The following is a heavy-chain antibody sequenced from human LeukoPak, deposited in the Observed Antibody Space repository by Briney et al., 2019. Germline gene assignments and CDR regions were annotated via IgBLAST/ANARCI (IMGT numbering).Heavy chain of an antibody. CDR1: GFTFSSYA. V-gene: IGHV3-23*01. Sequence: LSGGSLRLACAASGFTFSSYAMSWVRQAPGKGLEGGSAISGSGGSTYYADSVKGRFTISRDNSKNTLYLQMNSLRAEDTAVYYCAIVSRYYYAFDIWGQGTMVTVSS. D-gene: IGHD3-10*01. J-gene: IGHJ3*02. CDR2: ISGSGGST. CDR3: AIVSRYYYAFDI.